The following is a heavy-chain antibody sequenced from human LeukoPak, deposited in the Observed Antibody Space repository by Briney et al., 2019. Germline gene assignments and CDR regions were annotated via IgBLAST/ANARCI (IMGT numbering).Heavy chain of an antibody. CDR3: ARRSRATFIVGATGAFDI. J-gene: IGHJ3*02. D-gene: IGHD1-26*01. CDR2: ISYDGSNK. Sequence: GRSLRLSCAASGFTFSSYAMHWVRQAPGKGLEWVAVISYDGSNKSYADSVKGRFTISRDNSKNTLYLQMNSLRAEDTAVYYCARRSRATFIVGATGAFDIWGQGTMVTVSS. CDR1: GFTFSSYA. V-gene: IGHV3-30*04.